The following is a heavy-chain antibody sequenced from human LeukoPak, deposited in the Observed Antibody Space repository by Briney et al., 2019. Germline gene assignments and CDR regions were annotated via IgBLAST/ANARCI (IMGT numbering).Heavy chain of an antibody. J-gene: IGHJ4*02. CDR1: GGSISSYY. CDR2: IYYSGST. CDR3: ARRNDYRIDY. V-gene: IGHV4-59*01. D-gene: IGHD4-11*01. Sequence: TSSETLSLTCTASGGSISSYYWSWIRQPPGKGLEWIGYIYYSGSTNYNPSLKSRVTISVDTSKNQFSLKLSSVTAADTAVYYCARRNDYRIDYWGQGTLVTVSS.